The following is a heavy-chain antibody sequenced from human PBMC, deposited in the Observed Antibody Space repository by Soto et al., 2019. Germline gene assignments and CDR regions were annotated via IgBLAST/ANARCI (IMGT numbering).Heavy chain of an antibody. V-gene: IGHV3-33*01. D-gene: IGHD6-13*01. CDR1: GFTFSSYG. J-gene: IGHJ6*02. CDR2: IWYDGSNK. Sequence: GGSLRLSCAASGFTFSSYGMHWVRQAPGKGLEWVAVIWYDGSNKYYADSVKGRFTISRDNSKNTLYLQMNSLRAEDTAVYYCARGPGLYSSRHPDYYGMDVWGQGTTVTVSS. CDR3: ARGPGLYSSRHPDYYGMDV.